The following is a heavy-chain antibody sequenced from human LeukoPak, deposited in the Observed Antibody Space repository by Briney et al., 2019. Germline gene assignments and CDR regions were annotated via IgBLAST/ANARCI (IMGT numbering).Heavy chain of an antibody. CDR1: GGSISSGDYY. Sequence: SSETLSLTCTVSGGSISSGDYYWSWIRQPPGKGLEWIGYMYYSGSTYYNPSLKSRVTISVDTSKNQFSLKLSSVSAADTAVYYCARGNQLLWFGELGRAFDIWGQGTMVTVSS. CDR3: ARGNQLLWFGELGRAFDI. J-gene: IGHJ3*02. CDR2: MYYSGST. D-gene: IGHD3-10*01. V-gene: IGHV4-30-4*01.